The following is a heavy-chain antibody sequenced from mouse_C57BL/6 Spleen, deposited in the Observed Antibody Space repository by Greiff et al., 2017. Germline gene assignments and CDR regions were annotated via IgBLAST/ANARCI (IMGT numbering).Heavy chain of an antibody. D-gene: IGHD1-1*01. V-gene: IGHV7-3*01. J-gene: IGHJ2*01. CDR2: IRNKANGYTT. CDR1: GFTFTDYY. Sequence: EVKLEESGGGLVQPGGSLSLSCAASGFTFTDYYMSWVRQPPGKALEWLGFIRNKANGYTTEYSASVKGRFTISRDNSQSILYLQMNALRAEDSATYYCARFYYYGSFDYWGQGTTLTVSS. CDR3: ARFYYYGSFDY.